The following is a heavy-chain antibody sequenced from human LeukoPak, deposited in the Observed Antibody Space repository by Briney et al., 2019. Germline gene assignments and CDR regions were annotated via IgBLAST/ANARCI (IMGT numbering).Heavy chain of an antibody. J-gene: IGHJ4*02. V-gene: IGHV4-61*10. CDR1: GASISSGSYD. CDR3: ARGVAARQLKREYYLDY. CDR2: IYYSGST. D-gene: IGHD6-6*01. Sequence: SETLSLTCTVSGASISSGSYDWSWVRQPAGEGLEWIGYIYYSGSTNYNPSLKSRVTISVDTSKNQFSLKLSSVTAADTAVYYCARGVAARQLKREYYLDYWGQGTLVTVSS.